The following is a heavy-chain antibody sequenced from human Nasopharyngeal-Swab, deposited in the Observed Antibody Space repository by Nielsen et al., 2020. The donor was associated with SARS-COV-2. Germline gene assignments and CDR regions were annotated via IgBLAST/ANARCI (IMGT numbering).Heavy chain of an antibody. CDR3: ARAAPHDWYFDL. D-gene: IGHD1-14*01. Sequence: LRLSCAVSGGSISSGGYSWSWIRQPPGKGLEWIGYIYHSGSTYYNPSLKSRVTISVDTSKNQFSLKLSSVTAADTAVYYCARAAPHDWYFDLWGRGTLVTVSS. J-gene: IGHJ2*01. CDR2: IYHSGST. CDR1: GGSISSGGYS. V-gene: IGHV4-30-2*01.